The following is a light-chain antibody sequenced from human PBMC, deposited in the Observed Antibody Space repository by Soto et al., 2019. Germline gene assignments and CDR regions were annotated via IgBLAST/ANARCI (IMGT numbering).Light chain of an antibody. CDR2: DAS. Sequence: EIVMTQSPLTLSASPGERATLSCRASQSISRTLAWYQQRPGQPPRLLIYDASIRATGFPARFSGSGSGTEFTLTISSLQSEDFAVYYCQQYNNWPLTFGGGTKVDSK. CDR1: QSISRT. J-gene: IGKJ4*01. V-gene: IGKV3D-15*01. CDR3: QQYNNWPLT.